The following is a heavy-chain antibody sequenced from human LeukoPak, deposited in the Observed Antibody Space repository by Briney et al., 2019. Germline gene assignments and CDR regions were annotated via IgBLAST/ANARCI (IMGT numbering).Heavy chain of an antibody. Sequence: LAGGSLRLSCAASGFTFSRYAMTWVRQAPGKGLEWASAIVGSGDRTYYADSMKGRFTISRDNSKNTLYLQMNSLRAEDTAVYYCARETPWRYFDLWGRGTLVTVSS. CDR2: IVGSGDRT. CDR1: GFTFSRYA. J-gene: IGHJ2*01. V-gene: IGHV3-23*01. CDR3: ARETPWRYFDL.